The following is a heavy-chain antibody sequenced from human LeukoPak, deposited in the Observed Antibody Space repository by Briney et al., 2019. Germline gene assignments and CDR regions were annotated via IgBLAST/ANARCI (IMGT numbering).Heavy chain of an antibody. CDR3: AKDYYGSGSYYRYYYYYYYYMDV. CDR2: IRYDGRNK. V-gene: IGHV3-30*02. CDR1: GFTFSSYG. D-gene: IGHD3-10*01. J-gene: IGHJ6*03. Sequence: GGSLRLSCAASGFTFSSYGMHWVRQAPGKGLERVAFIRYDGRNKYYADSVKGRFTISRDNYKNTLYLQMNSLRAEDTAVYYCAKDYYGSGSYYRYYYYYYYYMDVWGKGTTVTISS.